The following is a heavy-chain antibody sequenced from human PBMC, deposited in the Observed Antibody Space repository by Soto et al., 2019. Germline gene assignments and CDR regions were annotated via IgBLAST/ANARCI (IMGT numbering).Heavy chain of an antibody. Sequence: SGRTLVNPTQTLTLTCTFSGFSLSTSGVGVGWIRQPPGKALEWLALIYWNDDKRYSPSLKSRLTITKDTSKNQVVLTMTNMDPVDTATYYCAHKVMEKYCSGGSCYSDWFDPWGQGTLVTVSS. D-gene: IGHD2-15*01. CDR3: AHKVMEKYCSGGSCYSDWFDP. J-gene: IGHJ5*02. V-gene: IGHV2-5*01. CDR1: GFSLSTSGVG. CDR2: IYWNDDK.